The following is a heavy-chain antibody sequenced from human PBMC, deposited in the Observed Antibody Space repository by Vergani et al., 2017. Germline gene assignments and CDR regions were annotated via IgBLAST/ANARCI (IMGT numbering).Heavy chain of an antibody. J-gene: IGHJ4*02. D-gene: IGHD3-10*01. CDR2: VSFRGDT. Sequence: QVKLQESGPGLVKPSETLSLTCTVSGASVNSYYWSWIRQPPGKGLVWMGYVSFRGDTLYDPSVKARMTISLNTSSNQFSLYLTSVTAADTAVYYCARSRIYYGAGSPDYWGQGTLVTVSS. CDR3: ARSRIYYGAGSPDY. V-gene: IGHV4-59*02. CDR1: GASVNSYY.